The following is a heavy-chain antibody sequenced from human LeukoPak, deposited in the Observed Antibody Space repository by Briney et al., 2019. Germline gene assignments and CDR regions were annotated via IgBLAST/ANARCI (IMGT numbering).Heavy chain of an antibody. V-gene: IGHV4-61*08. D-gene: IGHD6-6*01. CDR3: ARARLERLVQDY. CDR2: IYYSGST. J-gene: IGHJ4*02. Sequence: PSQTLSLTCAVSGGSISSGGYYWSWIRQPPGKGLEWIGYIYYSGSTNYNPSLKSRVTISVDTSKNQFSLKLSSVTAADTAVYYCARARLERLVQDYWGQGTLVTVSS. CDR1: GGSISSGGYY.